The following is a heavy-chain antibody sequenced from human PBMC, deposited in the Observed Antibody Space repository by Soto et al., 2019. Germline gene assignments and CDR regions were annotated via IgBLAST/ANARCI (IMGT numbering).Heavy chain of an antibody. D-gene: IGHD2-2*01. CDR3: TRPYCSSNSCYWDYYYYGMDV. J-gene: IGHJ6*02. CDR1: GFTFGDYA. V-gene: IGHV3-49*03. Sequence: PGGSLRLSCTASGFTFGDYAMSWFRQAPGKGLEWVGFIRSKAYGGTTEYAASVKGRFTISRDDSKSIAYLQMNSLKTEDTAVYYCTRPYCSSNSCYWDYYYYGMDVWGQGTTVTVSS. CDR2: IRSKAYGGTT.